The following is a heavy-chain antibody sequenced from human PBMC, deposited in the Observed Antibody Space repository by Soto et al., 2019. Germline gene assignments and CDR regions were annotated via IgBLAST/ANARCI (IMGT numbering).Heavy chain of an antibody. J-gene: IGHJ6*02. CDR2: LDPSDSYT. CDR3: ARRVITGTMEVYYYGMDA. Sequence: GESLKISCKASGYSFTRYWISWVRQMPGKGLEWMGRLDPSDSYTSYSPSFQGHVTISTDKSISTAYLQWSSLKASDSAMYYCARRVITGTMEVYYYGMDAWGQGPTVTVS. D-gene: IGHD1-20*01. V-gene: IGHV5-10-1*01. CDR1: GYSFTRYW.